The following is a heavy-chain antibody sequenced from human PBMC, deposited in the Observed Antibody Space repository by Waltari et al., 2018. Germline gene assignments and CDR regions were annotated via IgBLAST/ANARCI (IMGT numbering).Heavy chain of an antibody. Sequence: QVQLQESGPGLVKPSETLSLTCTVSGGSISRYYWSWIRQPPGKGLEWIGYIYYSGSTNYNPSLKSRVTISVDTSKNQFSLKLSSVTAADTAVYYCAGLAVAGTGSDYWGQGTLVTVSS. V-gene: IGHV4-59*01. D-gene: IGHD6-19*01. CDR3: AGLAVAGTGSDY. CDR2: IYYSGST. CDR1: GGSISRYY. J-gene: IGHJ4*02.